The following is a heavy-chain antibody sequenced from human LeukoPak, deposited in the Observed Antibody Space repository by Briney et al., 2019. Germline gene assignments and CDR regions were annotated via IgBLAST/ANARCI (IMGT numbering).Heavy chain of an antibody. CDR2: ISSSSSYI. D-gene: IGHD4-17*01. CDR1: GFTFSSYS. J-gene: IGHJ6*02. V-gene: IGHV3-21*01. CDR3: AIPLHGDYDTYYYYGMDV. Sequence: GGSLRLSCAASGFTFSSYSMNWVRQAPGKGLEWVSSISSSSSYIYYADSVKGRFTISRDNAKNSLYLQMNSLRAEDTAVYYCAIPLHGDYDTYYYYGMDVWGQGTTVTVSS.